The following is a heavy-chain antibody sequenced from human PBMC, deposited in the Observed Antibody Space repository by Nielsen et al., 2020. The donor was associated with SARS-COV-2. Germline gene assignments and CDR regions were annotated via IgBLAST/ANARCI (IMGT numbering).Heavy chain of an antibody. CDR1: GYTFTSYG. V-gene: IGHV1-18*01. Sequence: ASVKVSCKASGYTFTSYGISWVRQAPGQGLEWMGWISAYNGNTNYAQKLQGRVTMTTDTSTSTACMELRSLRSDDTAVYYCARTPQIPTVTTYYYYYGMDVWGQGTTVTVSS. CDR3: ARTPQIPTVTTYYYYYGMDV. CDR2: ISAYNGNT. J-gene: IGHJ6*02. D-gene: IGHD4-17*01.